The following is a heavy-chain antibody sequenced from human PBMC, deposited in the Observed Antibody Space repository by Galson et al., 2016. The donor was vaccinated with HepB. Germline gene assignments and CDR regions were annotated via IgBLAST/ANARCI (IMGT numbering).Heavy chain of an antibody. CDR1: GYTFTTYY. CDR2: FNPYDGST. D-gene: IGHD3-22*01. CDR3: ARGGYYDKDTFHI. Sequence: SVKVSCKASGYTFTTYYIHWVRQAPGQGPEWMGIFNPYDGSTDFSQKFQGRVTMTSDTSTSTVYMELSSLRSDDTAVYYCARGGYYDKDTFHIWGQGTVVTVSS. V-gene: IGHV1-46*01. J-gene: IGHJ3*02.